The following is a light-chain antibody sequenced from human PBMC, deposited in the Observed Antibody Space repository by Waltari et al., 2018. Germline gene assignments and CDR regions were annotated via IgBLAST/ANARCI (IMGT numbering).Light chain of an antibody. CDR1: QSVTNY. Sequence: DIVLTQSPAILSLSPGERASLSCRASQSVTNYLAWYQQKPGQAPRLLIYDTSNRATGIPARLSGSGCGTDFTLTISSLEPEDFAVYYCQQRRNWPLTFGGGTKVEIK. CDR2: DTS. J-gene: IGKJ4*01. CDR3: QQRRNWPLT. V-gene: IGKV3-11*01.